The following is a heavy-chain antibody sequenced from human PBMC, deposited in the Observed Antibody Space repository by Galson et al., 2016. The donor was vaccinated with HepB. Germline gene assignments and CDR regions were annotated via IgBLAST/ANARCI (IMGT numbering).Heavy chain of an antibody. CDR3: IRAARALDY. Sequence: SETLSLTCTVSGGSISSGFYYWGWIRQPPGKGLEWIGNIFYSGSTYYNPSLTSRVTISSDTSKNQFSLKLSSVTAADTAVYYCIRAARALDYWGQGTMVTVSS. J-gene: IGHJ4*02. D-gene: IGHD6-6*01. CDR1: GGSISSGFYY. V-gene: IGHV4-39*07. CDR2: IFYSGST.